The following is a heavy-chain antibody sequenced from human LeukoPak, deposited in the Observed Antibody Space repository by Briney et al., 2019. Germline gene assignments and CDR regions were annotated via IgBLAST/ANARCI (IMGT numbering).Heavy chain of an antibody. CDR3: AGINDYGDPTGAFDI. CDR1: GFTFSTYS. D-gene: IGHD4-17*01. V-gene: IGHV3-21*01. CDR2: ISSSSSYI. Sequence: GGTLRLSCAASGFTFSTYSMNWVRQAPGKGLEWVSSISSSSSYIHYADSVKGRFTISRDNAKNSLFLQMNSLRAEDTAVYYCAGINDYGDPTGAFDIWGQGTMVTVSS. J-gene: IGHJ3*02.